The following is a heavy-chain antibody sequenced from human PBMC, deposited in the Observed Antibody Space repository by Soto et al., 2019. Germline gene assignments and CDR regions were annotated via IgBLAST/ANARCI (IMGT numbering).Heavy chain of an antibody. CDR1: EGTFSSYA. V-gene: IGHV1-69*06. D-gene: IGHD2-21*01. CDR2: IIPIFGTA. J-gene: IGHJ4*02. CDR3: ARPRSGNNIVVGRLDY. Sequence: QVQLVQSGAEVNKPGSSVKVSCKASEGTFSSYAISWVRQAPGQGLEWMGGIIPIFGTANYAQKFQGRVTITADKSTSTAYMELSSLRSEDTAVYYCARPRSGNNIVVGRLDYWGQGTLVTVSS.